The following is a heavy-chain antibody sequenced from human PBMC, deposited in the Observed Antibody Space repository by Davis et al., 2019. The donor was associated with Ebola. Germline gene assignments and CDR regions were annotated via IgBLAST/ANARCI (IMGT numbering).Heavy chain of an antibody. CDR2: ISAYNGNT. D-gene: IGHD3-16*01. J-gene: IGHJ6*02. Sequence: ASVKVSCKASGYTFTSYGISWVRQAPGQGLEWMGWISAYNGNTNYAQKFQGRVTMTRNTSISTAYMELSSLRSEDTAVYYCARSVDAYTWDVWGQGTTVTVSS. CDR1: GYTFTSYG. CDR3: ARSVDAYTWDV. V-gene: IGHV1-18*01.